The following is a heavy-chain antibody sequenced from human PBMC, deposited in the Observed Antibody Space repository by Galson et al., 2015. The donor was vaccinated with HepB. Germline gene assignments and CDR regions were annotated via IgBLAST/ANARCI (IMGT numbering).Heavy chain of an antibody. CDR2: ISYDGSNK. CDR3: AKVLSDIVVVVAATRGTDDAFDI. J-gene: IGHJ3*02. D-gene: IGHD2-15*01. Sequence: SLRLSCAASGFTFSSYGMHWVRQAPGKGLEWVAVISYDGSNKYYADSAKGRFTISRDNSKNTLYLQMNSLRAEDTAVYYCAKVLSDIVVVVAATRGTDDAFDIWGQGTMVTVSS. CDR1: GFTFSSYG. V-gene: IGHV3-30*18.